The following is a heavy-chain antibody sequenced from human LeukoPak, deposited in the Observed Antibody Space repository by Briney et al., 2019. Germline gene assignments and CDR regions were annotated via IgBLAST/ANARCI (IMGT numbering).Heavy chain of an antibody. CDR2: IKSKGGGGTT. CDR1: GFTLSNAW. V-gene: IGHV3-15*01. Sequence: PGGSLRLSCAASGFTLSNAWMSWVRQAPGKGLEWVGRIKSKGGGGTTDYAAPVKGRFTISRDDSKNTLYLQMNSLKTEYTAVYYCTTDLPTLGSGGMDYWGQGTLVTVSS. CDR3: TTDLPTLGSGGMDY. D-gene: IGHD3-10*01. J-gene: IGHJ4*02.